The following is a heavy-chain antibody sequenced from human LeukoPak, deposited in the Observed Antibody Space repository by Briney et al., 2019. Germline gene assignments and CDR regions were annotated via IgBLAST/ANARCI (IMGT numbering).Heavy chain of an antibody. V-gene: IGHV3-48*03. D-gene: IGHD6-19*01. Sequence: PGGSLRLSCAASGFTFSSYEMNWVRQAPGEGLEWVSYISSGSTIYDADSVKGRFTISRDNAKNSLYLQMNSLRAEDTGVYYCARESIAVAGAPFDYWGQGTLVTASS. CDR2: ISSGSTI. CDR1: GFTFSSYE. CDR3: ARESIAVAGAPFDY. J-gene: IGHJ4*02.